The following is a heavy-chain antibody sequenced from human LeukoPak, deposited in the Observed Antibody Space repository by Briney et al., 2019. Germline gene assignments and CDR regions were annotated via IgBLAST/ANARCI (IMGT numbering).Heavy chain of an antibody. V-gene: IGHV3-30*01. D-gene: IGHD3-10*01. CDR3: ASRRGSYSGFDY. CDR1: GFTFSSSA. CDR2: ISHDGSSE. J-gene: IGHJ4*02. Sequence: VGSLRLSCAASGFTFSSSAMHWVRQAPGKGLEWLAVISHDGSSEFYADSVKGRFTMSRDNSKNMLYVQMKSLRAEDTGVYYCASRRGSYSGFDYWGQGTLVTVSS.